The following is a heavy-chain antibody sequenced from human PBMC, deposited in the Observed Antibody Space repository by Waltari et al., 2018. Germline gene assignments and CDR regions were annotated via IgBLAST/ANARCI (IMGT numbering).Heavy chain of an antibody. Sequence: EVQLVESGGGLIQPGGSLRLSCVGSGFIVNSNYMSWVRQVPGKGLEWVSNIPLGTNANYAESVKGRFTISRDNSKNTLYLQMNSLRAEDTAVYYCAKSERRYSSSSVDYWGQGTLVTVSS. CDR1: GFIVNSNY. D-gene: IGHD6-6*01. CDR3: AKSERRYSSSSVDY. V-gene: IGHV3-53*01. CDR2: IPLGTNA. J-gene: IGHJ4*02.